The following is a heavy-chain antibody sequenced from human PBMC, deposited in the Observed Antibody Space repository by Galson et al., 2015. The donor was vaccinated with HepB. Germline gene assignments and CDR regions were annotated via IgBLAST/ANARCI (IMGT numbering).Heavy chain of an antibody. CDR3: AGDLPYDNAHNYHDS. D-gene: IGHD3-16*01. CDR2: ISQSGGTA. Sequence: SLRLSCAASGFIFRSYVMSWVRQAPGKRLEWVSAISQSGGTANYVDSVKGRFSMSRDNSKNILYLQMNSLRAEDTALYYCAGDLPYDNAHNYHDSWGQGTLVTVSS. V-gene: IGHV3-23*01. J-gene: IGHJ4*02. CDR1: GFIFRSYV.